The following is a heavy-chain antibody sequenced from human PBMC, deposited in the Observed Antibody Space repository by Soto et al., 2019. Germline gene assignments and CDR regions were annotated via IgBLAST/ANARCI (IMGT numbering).Heavy chain of an antibody. CDR1: GGPISSSSYY. CDR3: ARGLRFLEWLSQNWFDP. Sequence: QLQLQESGPGLVKPSETLSLTCTVSGGPISSSSYYWGWIRQPPGKGLEWIGSIYYSGSTYYNPSLKSRFTISVDTSKNQFSLKLSSVTAADTAVYYCARGLRFLEWLSQNWFDPWGQGTLVTVSS. V-gene: IGHV4-39*01. J-gene: IGHJ5*02. CDR2: IYYSGST. D-gene: IGHD3-3*01.